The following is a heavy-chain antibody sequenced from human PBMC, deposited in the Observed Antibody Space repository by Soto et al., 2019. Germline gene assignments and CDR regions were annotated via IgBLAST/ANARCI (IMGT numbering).Heavy chain of an antibody. Sequence: PSETLSLTCAVSGGSISSSNWWSGVRQPPGKGLEWIGEIYHSGSTNYNPSLKSRVTISVDKSKNQFSLKLSSVTAADTAVYYCAREVITFGGVIVKGFFDYWGQGTLVTVSS. CDR3: AREVITFGGVIVKGFFDY. D-gene: IGHD3-16*02. V-gene: IGHV4-4*02. CDR1: GGSISSSNW. CDR2: IYHSGST. J-gene: IGHJ4*02.